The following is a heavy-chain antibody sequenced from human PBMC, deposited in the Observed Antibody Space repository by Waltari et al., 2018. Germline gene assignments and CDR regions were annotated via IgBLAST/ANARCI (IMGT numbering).Heavy chain of an antibody. CDR3: ARAPYYDYVWGSYRYAHFDY. CDR1: GGSFSGYY. CDR2: INHSGIT. V-gene: IGHV4-34*01. J-gene: IGHJ4*02. Sequence: QVQLQQWDAGLLKPSETLSLTCAVYGGSFSGYYWSWLRQPPGKGLEWIGEINHSGITTSHPVLKSRCTRSVDTSKNQFSLKLSSVTAADTAVYYCARAPYYDYVWGSYRYAHFDYWGQGTLVTVSS. D-gene: IGHD3-16*02.